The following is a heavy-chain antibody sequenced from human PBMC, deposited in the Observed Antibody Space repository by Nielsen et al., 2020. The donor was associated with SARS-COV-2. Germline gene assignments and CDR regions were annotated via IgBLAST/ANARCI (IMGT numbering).Heavy chain of an antibody. V-gene: IGHV3-64D*06. CDR3: VKDQGSSWYNTFDY. Sequence: GESLKISCAASGFTFSSYAMHWVRQAPGKGLEYVSAISSNGGSTYYADSVKGRFTISRDNSKNTLYLQMSSLRAEDTAVYYCVKDQGSSWYNTFDYWGQGTLVTVSS. CDR2: ISSNGGST. J-gene: IGHJ4*02. D-gene: IGHD6-13*01. CDR1: GFTFSSYA.